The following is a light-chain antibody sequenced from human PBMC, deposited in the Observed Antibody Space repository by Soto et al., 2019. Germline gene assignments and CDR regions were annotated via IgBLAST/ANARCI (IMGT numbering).Light chain of an antibody. Sequence: DVVMTQSPLSLPVTLGQPASISCRSSQSLLDSYGNTFLNWFQQRPGQSPRRLIFRVYKRDSGVPDRFSGSGSGTDFTLKISRVEAEDVGVYYCMQGTHWPRTFGQGTRLEIK. J-gene: IGKJ2*02. CDR2: RVY. V-gene: IGKV2-30*01. CDR3: MQGTHWPRT. CDR1: QSLLDSYGNTF.